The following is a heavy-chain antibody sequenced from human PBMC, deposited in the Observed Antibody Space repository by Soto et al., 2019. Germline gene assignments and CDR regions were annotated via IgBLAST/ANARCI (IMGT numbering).Heavy chain of an antibody. CDR3: ARLGVGADYYYYGMDV. V-gene: IGHV5-10-1*01. CDR2: IDPSDSYT. D-gene: IGHD1-26*01. J-gene: IGHJ6*02. CDR1: GYSFTSYW. Sequence: PGESLKISCKGPGYSFTSYWISWVRQMPGKGLEWMGRIDPSDSYTNYSPSFQGHVTISADKSISTAYLQWSSLKASDTAMYYCARLGVGADYYYYGMDVWGQGTTVTVSS.